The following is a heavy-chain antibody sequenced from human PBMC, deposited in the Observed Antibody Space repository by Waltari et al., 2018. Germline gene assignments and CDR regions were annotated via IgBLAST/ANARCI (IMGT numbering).Heavy chain of an antibody. Sequence: QVQLQESGPGLVKPSETLSLTCAVSGYSISSGYYWGWIRQPPGKGLEWIGSIYHSGSTYYNRALKSRVTISVDTSKNQFSLKLSSVTAADTAVYYCARLDCGGDCSNFDYWGQGTLVTVSS. CDR3: ARLDCGGDCSNFDY. CDR1: GYSISSGYY. CDR2: IYHSGST. D-gene: IGHD2-21*02. J-gene: IGHJ4*02. V-gene: IGHV4-38-2*01.